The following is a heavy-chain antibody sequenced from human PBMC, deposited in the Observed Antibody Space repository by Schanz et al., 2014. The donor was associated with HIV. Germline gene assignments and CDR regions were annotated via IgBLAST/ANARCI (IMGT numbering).Heavy chain of an antibody. D-gene: IGHD3-16*02. Sequence: VQLVESGGGVVQPGRSLRLSCAVSGFTFRDYWMTWVRQAPGKGLEWLANIKEDGSVKGEVDSVKGRFTISRDNAKNSLYLQMNSLRVDDTAVYYCARDYRFATDFWGQGTLVIVSS. CDR1: GFTFRDYW. CDR3: ARDYRFATDF. CDR2: IKEDGSVK. V-gene: IGHV3-7*01. J-gene: IGHJ4*02.